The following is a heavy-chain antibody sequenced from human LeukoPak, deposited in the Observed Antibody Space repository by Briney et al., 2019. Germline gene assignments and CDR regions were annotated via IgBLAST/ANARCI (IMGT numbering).Heavy chain of an antibody. J-gene: IGHJ3*02. CDR1: GFSIISSY. V-gene: IGHV3-53*01. Sequence: GGSLRLSSAASGFSIISSYMNWVRQVPGKGLEWVSVIRGRFTISRDNSKNTLYLQMNSLRAEDTAVYNCARAFYDQVTHGFDIWGQGTTVTVSS. CDR3: ARAFYDQVTHGFDI. D-gene: IGHD2/OR15-2a*01. CDR2: I.